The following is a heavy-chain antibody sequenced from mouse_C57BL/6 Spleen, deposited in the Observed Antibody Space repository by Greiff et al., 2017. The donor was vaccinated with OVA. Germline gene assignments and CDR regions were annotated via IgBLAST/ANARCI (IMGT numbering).Heavy chain of an antibody. CDR3: AREGTAQAFDY. CDR1: GYTFTSYW. Sequence: QVQLQQPGAELVRPGSSVKLSCKASGYTFTSYWMAWVKQRPGQGLEWIGNIYTSDSETHYNQKFKDKATLTVDKSSSTAYMQLSSLTSEDSAVYYCAREGTAQAFDYWGQGTTLTVSS. V-gene: IGHV1-61*01. J-gene: IGHJ2*01. CDR2: IYTSDSET. D-gene: IGHD3-2*02.